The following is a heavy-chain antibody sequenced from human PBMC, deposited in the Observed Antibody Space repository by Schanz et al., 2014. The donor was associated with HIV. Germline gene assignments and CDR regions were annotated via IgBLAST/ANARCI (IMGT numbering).Heavy chain of an antibody. D-gene: IGHD3-10*01. J-gene: IGHJ4*02. Sequence: VQLVESGGGLIQRGGSLRLSCAASGFAVSSNFLNWVRQPPGKGLEWIGSAHHSGSTYYTPSLKSRVTISVDTSKNRVPRKRSVVTAADTAVFYCARHQRGSYLEALDYWGQGTLVTVSS. CDR1: GFAVSSNF. CDR2: AHHSGST. CDR3: ARHQRGSYLEALDY. V-gene: IGHV4-38-2*01.